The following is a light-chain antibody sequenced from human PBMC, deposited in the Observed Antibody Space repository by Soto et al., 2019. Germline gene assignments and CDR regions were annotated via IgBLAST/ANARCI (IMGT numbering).Light chain of an antibody. CDR1: QSISSY. Sequence: DIQMTQSPCSLSASVGDGVTITCRASQSISSYLNWYQQKPGKAPKLLIYAASSLQSGVPSRFSGSGSGTDFTLTISSLQPEDFATYYCQQSYSTLYTFGQGTKLEIK. CDR2: AAS. V-gene: IGKV1-39*01. J-gene: IGKJ2*01. CDR3: QQSYSTLYT.